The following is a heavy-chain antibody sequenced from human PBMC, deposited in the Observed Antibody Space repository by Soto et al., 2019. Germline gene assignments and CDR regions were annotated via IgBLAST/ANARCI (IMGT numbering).Heavy chain of an antibody. CDR1: GGSISSGGYS. Sequence: SETLSLTCAVSGGSISSGGYSWSWIRQPPGKGLEWIGYIYHSGSTYYNPSLKSRVTISVDRSKNQFSLKLSSVTAADTAVYYCARVLQSDYTNWFDPWGQGTLVTVSS. CDR2: IYHSGST. J-gene: IGHJ5*02. D-gene: IGHD4-17*01. V-gene: IGHV4-30-2*01. CDR3: ARVLQSDYTNWFDP.